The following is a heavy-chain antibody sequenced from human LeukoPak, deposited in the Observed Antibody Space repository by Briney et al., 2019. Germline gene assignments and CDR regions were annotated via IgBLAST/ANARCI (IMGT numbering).Heavy chain of an antibody. CDR1: GYTFTGYY. V-gene: IGHV1-2*02. CDR3: ARDGYGGNSFDY. CDR2: INPNSGDT. J-gene: IGHJ4*02. Sequence: ASVKVSCKASGYTFTGYYMHWVRQAPGQGLEWMGWINPNSGDTNCAQKFQGRVTMTRDTSISTASMELSRLRSDDTAVYFCARDGYGGNSFDYWGQGTLVTVSS. D-gene: IGHD4-23*01.